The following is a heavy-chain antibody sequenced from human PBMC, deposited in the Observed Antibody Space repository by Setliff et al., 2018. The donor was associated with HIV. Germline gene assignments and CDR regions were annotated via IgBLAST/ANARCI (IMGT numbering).Heavy chain of an antibody. CDR3: AKKGRYYYGSGVTTDYFDD. CDR2: IDHSGST. D-gene: IGHD3-10*01. CDR1: GTSLNTYY. V-gene: IGHV4-34*01. J-gene: IGHJ4*02. Sequence: SETLSLTCAVYGTSLNTYYWTWIRYTPGRGLQWIGQIDHSGSTNYNPSLKSRVTLSLDASKNQFSLTVKSVTAADTATYYCAKKGRYYYGSGVTTDYFDDWGQGTPVTVSS.